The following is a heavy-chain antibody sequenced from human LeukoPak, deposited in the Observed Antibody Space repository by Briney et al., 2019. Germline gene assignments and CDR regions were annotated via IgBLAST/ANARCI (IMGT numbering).Heavy chain of an antibody. CDR3: GKKSGVGYYYDSSGYYLDY. J-gene: IGHJ4*02. D-gene: IGHD3-22*01. Sequence: GGSLRLSCAASGFTFSSYAMSWVRQAPGKGLEWVSGISGSGGSTYYADSVKGRFTISRDNSKNTLYLQMNSLRAEDTAVYYCGKKSGVGYYYDSSGYYLDYWGQRTLVTVSS. CDR1: GFTFSSYA. CDR2: ISGSGGST. V-gene: IGHV3-23*01.